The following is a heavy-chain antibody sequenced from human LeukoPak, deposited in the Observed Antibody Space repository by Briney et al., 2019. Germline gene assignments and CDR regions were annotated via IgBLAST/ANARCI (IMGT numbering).Heavy chain of an antibody. J-gene: IGHJ4*02. V-gene: IGHV3-48*03. CDR1: GFTFSNYE. CDR3: AGIIAVAGFNY. D-gene: IGHD6-19*01. CDR2: ISSSGSTI. Sequence: RGSLRLSCAASGFTFSNYEMNWVRQAPGKGLEWLSYISSSGSTIDYADSVKGRFTISRDNAKNSLYLQMNSLRAEDTAVYYCAGIIAVAGFNYWGQGVLVTVSS.